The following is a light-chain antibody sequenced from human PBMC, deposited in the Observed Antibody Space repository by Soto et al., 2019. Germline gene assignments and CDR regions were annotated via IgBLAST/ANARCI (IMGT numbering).Light chain of an antibody. CDR3: QQYDNRPLT. CDR2: GAS. CDR1: QSVGSN. Sequence: ERVMTQSPATLSVSPGERATLSCRASQSVGSNLAWYQQKPGQAPRLLIFGASSRATGVPARFSGSGSGTEFTLTINSLQSEDFAVYFCQQYDNRPLTFGPGTKVDIK. V-gene: IGKV3-15*01. J-gene: IGKJ3*01.